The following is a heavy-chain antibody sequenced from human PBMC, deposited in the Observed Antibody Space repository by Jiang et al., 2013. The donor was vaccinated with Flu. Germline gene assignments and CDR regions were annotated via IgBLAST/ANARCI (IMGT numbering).Heavy chain of an antibody. CDR1: GGSISGSGYY. CDR3: LSCSYGSCYEAY. Sequence: LLKPSETLSLTCSVSGGSISGSGYYWNWIRQPPGKGLEWIGSIYSSGNTDYNPSLKSRLTISVDTSKNLFSLHLTSVTAADTAVYTRLSCSYGSCYEAYWGQGLLVTVSS. J-gene: IGHJ4*02. D-gene: IGHD2-15*01. V-gene: IGHV4-39*03. CDR2: IYSSGNT.